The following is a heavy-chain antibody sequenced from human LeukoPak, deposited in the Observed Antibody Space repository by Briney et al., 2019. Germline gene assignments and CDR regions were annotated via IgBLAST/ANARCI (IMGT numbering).Heavy chain of an antibody. CDR1: GYTFTGYY. CDR3: ARGDFWSGSYGMDV. J-gene: IGHJ6*02. Sequence: GASVKVSCKASGYTFTGYYMHWVRQAPGQGLEWMGRIIPILGIANYAQKFQGRVTITADKSTSTAYMELSSLRSEDTAVYYCARGDFWSGSYGMDVWGQGTTVTVSS. CDR2: IIPILGIA. V-gene: IGHV1-69*04. D-gene: IGHD3-3*01.